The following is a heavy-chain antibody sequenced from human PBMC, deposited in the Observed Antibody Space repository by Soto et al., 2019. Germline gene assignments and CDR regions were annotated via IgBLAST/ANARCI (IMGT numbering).Heavy chain of an antibody. D-gene: IGHD6-13*01. CDR1: GGSISSGGYY. CDR3: ARLKRRIAAAGTLDY. J-gene: IGHJ4*02. CDR2: IYYSGST. V-gene: IGHV4-31*03. Sequence: QVQLQESGPGLVKPSQTLSLTCTVSGGSISSGGYYWSWIRQHPGKGLGWIGYIYYSGSTYYNPSLKSRVTISVDTSKNQFSLKLSSVTAADTAVYYCARLKRRIAAAGTLDYWGQGTLVTVSS.